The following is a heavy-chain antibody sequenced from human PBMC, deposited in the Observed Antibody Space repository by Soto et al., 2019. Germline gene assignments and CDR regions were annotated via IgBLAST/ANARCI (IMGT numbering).Heavy chain of an antibody. J-gene: IGHJ5*02. CDR2: IYYGGNT. Sequence: PSETLSLTCAVSGFSINSNYFWGWIRQPPGRGLEWIGSIYYGGNTYYNPSLKSRVTISADSSKNQFSLTLDSVTPADTAVYYCARVNIGYCISTSCYAYDTWFDPWGQGTLVTVSS. CDR1: GFSINSNYF. V-gene: IGHV4-38-2*01. CDR3: ARVNIGYCISTSCYAYDTWFDP. D-gene: IGHD2-2*01.